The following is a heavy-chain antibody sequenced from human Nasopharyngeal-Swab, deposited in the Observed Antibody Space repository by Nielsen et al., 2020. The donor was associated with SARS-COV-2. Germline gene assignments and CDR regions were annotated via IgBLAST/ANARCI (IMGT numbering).Heavy chain of an antibody. CDR1: GFTFSSYG. J-gene: IGHJ4*02. V-gene: IGHV3-30*18. CDR2: ISYDGSNK. CDR3: AKDGVPGDDILTGYPAY. Sequence: GESLKISCAASGFTFSSYGMHWVRQAPGKGLEWVAVISYDGSNKYYAVSVKGRFTISRDNSKNTLYLQMNSLRAEDTAVYYCAKDGVPGDDILTGYPAYWGQGTLVTVSS. D-gene: IGHD3-9*01.